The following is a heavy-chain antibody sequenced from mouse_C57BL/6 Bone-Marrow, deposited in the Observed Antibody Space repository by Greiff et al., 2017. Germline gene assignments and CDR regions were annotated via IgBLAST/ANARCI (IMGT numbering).Heavy chain of an antibody. D-gene: IGHD2-12*01. V-gene: IGHV1-72*01. CDR3: ASYDNYSDYYAMDD. CDR1: GYTFTSYW. CDR2: IDPKSGGT. Sequence: VQLQQPGAELVKPGASVKLSCKASGYTFTSYWMHWVKQRPGRGLEWIGRIDPKSGGTKYNEKFKSKATLTVDKPSSTAYMQLSSLTCEDSAVYYCASYDNYSDYYAMDDWGQGTSVTVSS. J-gene: IGHJ4*01.